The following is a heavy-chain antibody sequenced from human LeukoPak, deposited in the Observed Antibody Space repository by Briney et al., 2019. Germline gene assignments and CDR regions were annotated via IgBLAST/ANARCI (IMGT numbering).Heavy chain of an antibody. CDR1: GGTFSSYA. CDR3: ARGPYGDYEPFGFDY. V-gene: IGHV1-69*05. J-gene: IGHJ4*02. D-gene: IGHD4-17*01. Sequence: SVKVSCKASGGTFSSYAISWVRQAPGQGLEWMGRIIPIFGTANYAQKFQGRVTITTDESTSTTYMELSSLRSEDTAVYYCARGPYGDYEPFGFDYWGQGTLVTVSS. CDR2: IIPIFGTA.